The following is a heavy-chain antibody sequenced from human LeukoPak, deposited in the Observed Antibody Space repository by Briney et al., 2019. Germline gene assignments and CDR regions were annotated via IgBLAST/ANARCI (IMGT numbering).Heavy chain of an antibody. Sequence: SETLSLTCAVYGGSFSGYYWSWIRQPPGKGLEWIGEINHSGSTNYNPSLKSRVTISVDTSKNQFSLKLSSVTAADTAVYYCARLGRIAVAGRARRDYWGQGTLVTVSS. CDR3: ARLGRIAVAGRARRDY. D-gene: IGHD6-19*01. J-gene: IGHJ4*02. CDR1: GGSFSGYY. CDR2: INHSGST. V-gene: IGHV4-34*01.